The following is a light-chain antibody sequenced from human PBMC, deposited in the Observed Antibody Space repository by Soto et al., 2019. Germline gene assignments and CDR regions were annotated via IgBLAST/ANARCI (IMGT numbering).Light chain of an antibody. V-gene: IGKV2-28*01. CDR3: MQALQTPCT. CDR1: QSLLHSNGYNY. CDR2: LGS. J-gene: IGKJ1*01. Sequence: DLVMTQSPLSLPVTPGEPASISCRSSQSLLHSNGYNYLDWYLQKPGQSPQLLIYLGSNRASGVPDRFSGSGSGTDFTLKISRVEAEDVGVYYCMQALQTPCTFGQGTKVEIK.